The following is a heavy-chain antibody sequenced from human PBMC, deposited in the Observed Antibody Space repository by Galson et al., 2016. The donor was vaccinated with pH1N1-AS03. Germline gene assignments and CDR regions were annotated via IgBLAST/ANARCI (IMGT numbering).Heavy chain of an antibody. D-gene: IGHD3-10*01. CDR3: ARDLGGGIIKEAY. V-gene: IGHV1-46*01. CDR2: IDPSGGST. CDR1: GYTFSTYS. J-gene: IGHJ4*02. Sequence: SVKVSCKASGYTFSTYSLHWVRQAPGQGLEWMGKIDPSGGSTTYAQKFQGRVTMTRDTSTSTAYMELRSLRSDDTAVFYCARDLGGGIIKEAYWGQGTLVTVSS.